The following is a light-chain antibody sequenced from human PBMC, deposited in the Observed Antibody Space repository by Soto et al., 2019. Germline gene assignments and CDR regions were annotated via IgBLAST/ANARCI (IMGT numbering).Light chain of an antibody. CDR1: QSVSSN. Sequence: EIVMTQSPATLSVSPGERATLSCRASQSVSSNLAWYQQKPGQAPRLLIYGASTRVTGIPARFSGSGSGTEFTLTIGRLQSEDFAVYSCQQYNTWPRSFGGGTKVEI. J-gene: IGKJ4*01. CDR2: GAS. CDR3: QQYNTWPRS. V-gene: IGKV3-15*01.